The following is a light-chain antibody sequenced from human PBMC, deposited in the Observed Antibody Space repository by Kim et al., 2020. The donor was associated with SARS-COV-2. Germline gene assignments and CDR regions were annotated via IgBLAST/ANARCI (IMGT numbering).Light chain of an antibody. Sequence: SYELTQPSSVSVSPGQTATITCSGDLLAKKYARWFQQKPGQAPVVVIYEDTKRPSGIPERFSGSSSGTTVTLTISGAQIEDEADYYCYSATDNNRVFGGG. CDR3: YSATDNNRV. CDR1: LLAKKY. V-gene: IGLV3-27*01. J-gene: IGLJ3*02. CDR2: EDT.